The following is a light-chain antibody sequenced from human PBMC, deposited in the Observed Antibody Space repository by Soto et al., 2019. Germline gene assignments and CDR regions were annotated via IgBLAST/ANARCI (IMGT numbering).Light chain of an antibody. V-gene: IGKV1-12*02. Sequence: DIQMTQSPSSVSASVGDRVTITCRASPGISSWLAWYQQKPGKDPKLLIYAASSLQSGVPSRFSGSGSGTDFTLTISSLQPEDFATYYCQQATLFTFGPGTKVDIK. CDR3: QQATLFT. J-gene: IGKJ3*01. CDR1: PGISSW. CDR2: AAS.